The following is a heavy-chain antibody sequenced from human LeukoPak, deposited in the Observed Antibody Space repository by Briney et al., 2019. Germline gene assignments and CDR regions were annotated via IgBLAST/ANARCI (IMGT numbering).Heavy chain of an antibody. J-gene: IGHJ4*02. CDR3: ARDLLGVDCSSTSCSDY. D-gene: IGHD2-2*01. CDR2: IIPILGIA. Sequence: SVKVSCKASGGTFSSYAISWVRQAPGQGLEWMGRIIPILGIANYAQKFQGRVTITADESTSTAYMELSSLRSEDTAVYYCARDLLGVDCSSTSCSDYWGQGTLVTVSS. V-gene: IGHV1-69*04. CDR1: GGTFSSYA.